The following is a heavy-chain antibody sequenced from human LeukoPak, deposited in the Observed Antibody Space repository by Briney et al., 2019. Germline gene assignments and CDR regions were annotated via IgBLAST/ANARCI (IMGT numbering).Heavy chain of an antibody. CDR2: IYHSGST. Sequence: SETLSLTCTVSGGSISSGGYYWSWIRQPPGKGLEWIGYIYHSGSTYYNPSLKSRVTISVDRSKNQFSLKLSSVTAADTAVYYCARVSRGPYCSSTSCSSNWFDPWGQGTLVTVSS. CDR3: ARVSRGPYCSSTSCSSNWFDP. V-gene: IGHV4-30-2*01. CDR1: GGSISSGGYY. J-gene: IGHJ5*02. D-gene: IGHD2-2*01.